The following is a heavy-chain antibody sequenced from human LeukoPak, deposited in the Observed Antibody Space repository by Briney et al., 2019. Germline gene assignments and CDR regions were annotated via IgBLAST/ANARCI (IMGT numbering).Heavy chain of an antibody. D-gene: IGHD3-16*02. CDR1: EGTFSSYA. CDR3: ARVGRYDYVWGSYRSTL. CDR2: IIPIFGTA. J-gene: IGHJ4*02. V-gene: IGHV1-69*01. Sequence: SVKVSCKASEGTFSSYAISWVRQAPGQGLEWMGGIIPIFGTANYAQKFQGRVTITADESTSTAYMELSSLRSEDTAVYYCARVGRYDYVWGSYRSTLWGQGTLVTVSS.